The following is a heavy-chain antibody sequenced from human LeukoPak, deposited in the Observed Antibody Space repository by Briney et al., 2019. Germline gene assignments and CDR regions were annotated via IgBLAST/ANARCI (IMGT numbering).Heavy chain of an antibody. CDR3: AKSPLIVVVIAVDY. V-gene: IGHV3-23*01. J-gene: IGHJ4*02. D-gene: IGHD2-21*01. CDR1: GFTFSSYA. CDR2: IRGSGGST. Sequence: GGSLRLSCAASGFTFSSYAMSWVRQAPGKGLEWVSAIRGSGGSTYYADSVKGRFTISRDNSKNTLYLQMNSLRAEDTAVYYCAKSPLIVVVIAVDYWGQGTLVTVSS.